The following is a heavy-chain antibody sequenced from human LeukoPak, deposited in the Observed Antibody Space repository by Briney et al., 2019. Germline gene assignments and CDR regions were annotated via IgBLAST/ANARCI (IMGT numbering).Heavy chain of an antibody. D-gene: IGHD5-24*01. CDR3: ARGKEMTRISGYYSFDY. J-gene: IGHJ4*02. CDR1: SGSISGYY. CDR2: ISATGIT. Sequence: SETLSLTCDVSSGSISGYYWTWIRQPAGKGLEWIGRISATGITYYNPSLESRVTISLDTSNNQFSLKVTSVTAAGTAVYYCARGKEMTRISGYYSFDYWGQGTLLSVSS. V-gene: IGHV4-4*07.